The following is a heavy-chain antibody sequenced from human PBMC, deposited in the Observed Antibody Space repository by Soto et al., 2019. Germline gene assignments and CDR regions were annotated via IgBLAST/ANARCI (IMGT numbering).Heavy chain of an antibody. Sequence: GGSLRLSCAASGFTFSSYSMNWVRQAPGKGLEWVSYISSSSSTIYFADSVKGRFTISRDNAKNSLYLQMYSLRAEDTAVYYCARGRYYDLDYWGQGTLVTVSS. CDR2: ISSSSSTI. D-gene: IGHD3-3*01. V-gene: IGHV3-48*01. CDR3: ARGRYYDLDY. CDR1: GFTFSSYS. J-gene: IGHJ4*02.